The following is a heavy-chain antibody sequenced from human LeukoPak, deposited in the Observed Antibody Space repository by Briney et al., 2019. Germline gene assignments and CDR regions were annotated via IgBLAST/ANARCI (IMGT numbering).Heavy chain of an antibody. CDR1: GFTFSSYW. V-gene: IGHV3-7*03. CDR3: AKVDSSGWWGPVDY. CDR2: IKQDGSEK. D-gene: IGHD6-19*01. Sequence: GSLRLSCAASGFTFSSYWMSWVRQAPGKGLEWVANIKQDGSEKYYVDSVKGRFTISRDNAKNSLYLQMNSLRAEDTAVYYCAKVDSSGWWGPVDYWGQGTLVTVSS. J-gene: IGHJ4*02.